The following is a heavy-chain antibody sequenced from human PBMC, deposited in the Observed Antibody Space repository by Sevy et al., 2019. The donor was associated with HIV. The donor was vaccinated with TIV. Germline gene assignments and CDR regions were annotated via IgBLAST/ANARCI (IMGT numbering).Heavy chain of an antibody. CDR2: TYYRSKWYN. CDR1: GDSVSSNSAA. J-gene: IGHJ6*03. D-gene: IGHD1-26*01. CDR3: AREGKVGSTMPLHYYYYMDV. Sequence: QSQTLSLTCAISGDSVSSNSAAWNWIRQSPSRGLEWLGRTYYRSKWYNDYAVSVKSRITINPDTSKNQFSLQLNSVTPEDTAVYYCAREGKVGSTMPLHYYYYMDVWGKGTTVTVSS. V-gene: IGHV6-1*01.